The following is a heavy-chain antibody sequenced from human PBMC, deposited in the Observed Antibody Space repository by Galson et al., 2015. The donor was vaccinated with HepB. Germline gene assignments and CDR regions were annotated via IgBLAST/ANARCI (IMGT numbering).Heavy chain of an antibody. V-gene: IGHV3-13*01. D-gene: IGHD3-16*01. Sequence: SLRLSCAASEFTFSNYDMHWVHHGTGRGLEWVSVIGTAGDTYYADSVRGRFTISRENARNSLYLQMDSLRPEDTAVYYCARDGGGTGGIYYYGMDVWGQGTTVTVSS. CDR1: EFTFSNYD. J-gene: IGHJ6*02. CDR2: IGTAGDT. CDR3: ARDGGGTGGIYYYGMDV.